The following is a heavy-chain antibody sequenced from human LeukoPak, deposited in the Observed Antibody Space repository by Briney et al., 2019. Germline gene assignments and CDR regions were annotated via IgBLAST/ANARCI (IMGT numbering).Heavy chain of an antibody. Sequence: LPGGSLRLSCAASGFTFSSYAMSWVRQAPGKGLEWVSAISGSGGSTYYADSVKGRFTISRDNSKNTLYLQMNSLRAEDTAVYYCANSPNIVVTTTGPRADYWGQGTLVTVSS. CDR3: ANSPNIVVTTTGPRADY. D-gene: IGHD2-2*01. V-gene: IGHV3-23*01. CDR1: GFTFSSYA. J-gene: IGHJ4*02. CDR2: ISGSGGST.